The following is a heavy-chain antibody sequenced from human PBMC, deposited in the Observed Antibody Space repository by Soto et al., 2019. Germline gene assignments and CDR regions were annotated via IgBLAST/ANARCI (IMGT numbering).Heavy chain of an antibody. CDR1: VFTFSSYG. J-gene: IGHJ6*02. CDR2: IWYDGSNR. V-gene: IGHV3-33*01. D-gene: IGHD2-2*01. CDR3: ARGRDCSRTSCPLMDV. Sequence: HPGGSLRLSCAASVFTFSSYGMHLVRQSPGKGLEWVAVIWYDGSNRYYADSVKGRFTISRDNSKNTLYLQMNSLRAEDTAVYYCARGRDCSRTSCPLMDVWGQGTTVTVSS.